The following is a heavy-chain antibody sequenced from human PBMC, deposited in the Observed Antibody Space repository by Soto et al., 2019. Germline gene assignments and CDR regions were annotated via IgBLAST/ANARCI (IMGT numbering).Heavy chain of an antibody. CDR2: IYYSGST. CDR1: GGSISSSSYY. Sequence: SETLSLTCTVSGGSISSSSYYWGWIRQPPGKGLEWIGSIYYSGSTYYNPSLKSRVTISVDTSKNQFSLKLSSVTAGDTAVYYCARFWVTGTLDYWGQGTRVTVS. D-gene: IGHD1-20*01. CDR3: ARFWVTGTLDY. J-gene: IGHJ4*02. V-gene: IGHV4-39*01.